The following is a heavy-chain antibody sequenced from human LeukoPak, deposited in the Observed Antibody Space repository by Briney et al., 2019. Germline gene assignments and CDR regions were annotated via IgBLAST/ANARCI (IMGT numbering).Heavy chain of an antibody. V-gene: IGHV1-69*05. CDR1: GDTFTGYY. CDR3: ASVELRSFDWTPYYLDV. Sequence: SGKVSCKASGDTFTGYYMHWVRQAPGQGLEWMGGIIPIFGTANYAQKFQGRVTITTDESTSTAYMELSSLRSEDTAVYYCASVELRSFDWTPYYLDVSGKGTTVTVSS. D-gene: IGHD3-9*01. CDR2: IIPIFGTA. J-gene: IGHJ6*03.